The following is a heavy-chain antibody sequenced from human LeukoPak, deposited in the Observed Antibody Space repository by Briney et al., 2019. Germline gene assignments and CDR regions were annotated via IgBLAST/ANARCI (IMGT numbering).Heavy chain of an antibody. CDR1: GGSISSGSYY. Sequence: PSETLSLTCTVSGGSISSGSYYWSWIRQPAGTGLEWIGRIYTSGSTNYNPSLKSRVTISVDTSKNQFSLKLSSVTAADTAVYYCARHPSIAAAGTGQPYYYYYMDVWGKGTTVTISS. CDR3: ARHPSIAAAGTGQPYYYYYMDV. V-gene: IGHV4-61*02. D-gene: IGHD6-13*01. CDR2: IYTSGST. J-gene: IGHJ6*03.